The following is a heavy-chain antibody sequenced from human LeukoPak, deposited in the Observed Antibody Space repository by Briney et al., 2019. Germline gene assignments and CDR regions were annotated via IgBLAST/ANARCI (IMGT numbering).Heavy chain of an antibody. CDR2: IYYSGST. CDR1: GGSISSYY. V-gene: IGHV4-59*01. J-gene: IGHJ6*02. CDR3: ARDRDYYYGMDV. Sequence: PSETLSLTCTVSGGSISSYYWSWIRQPPGKGLEWIGYIYYSGSTNYNPSLKSRVTISVDTSKNQFSLKLSSVTAADTAVYYCARDRDYYYGMDVWGQGTMVTVSS.